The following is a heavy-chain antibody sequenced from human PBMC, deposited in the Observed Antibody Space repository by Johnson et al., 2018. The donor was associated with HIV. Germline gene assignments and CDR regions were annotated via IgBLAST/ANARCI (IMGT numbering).Heavy chain of an antibody. D-gene: IGHD4-11*01. V-gene: IGHV3-9*01. CDR1: GFTFDDYA. Sequence: VQLVESGGDVVRPGGSLRLFCAASGFTFDDYAMHWVRQAPGKGLEWVSGISWNSGSIGYADSVKGRFTISRDNAKNSLYLQMNSLRAEDTAVYYCAKDQGDYSNHGAAFDIWGQGTMVTVSS. CDR2: ISWNSGSI. CDR3: AKDQGDYSNHGAAFDI. J-gene: IGHJ3*02.